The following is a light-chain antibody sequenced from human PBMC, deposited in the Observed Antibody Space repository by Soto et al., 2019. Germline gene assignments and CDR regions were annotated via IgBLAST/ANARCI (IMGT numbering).Light chain of an antibody. J-gene: IGLJ1*01. CDR2: EVN. V-gene: IGLV2-8*01. CDR3: SSYAGSRNV. CDR1: ISDVGGYNY. Sequence: SGLTQPPSPSGSPGQSITISCTGTISDVGGYNYVSWYQQHPGKAPKLMIYEVNKRPSGVPDRFSGSKSGNTASLTVPGLQAEDEADYYCSSYAGSRNVLGTGTKVTVL.